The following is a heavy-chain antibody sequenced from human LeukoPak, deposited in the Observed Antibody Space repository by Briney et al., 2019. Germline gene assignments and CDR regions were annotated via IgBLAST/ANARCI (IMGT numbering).Heavy chain of an antibody. V-gene: IGHV4-38-2*01. CDR1: GYSISSGYY. J-gene: IGHJ4*02. D-gene: IGHD6-19*01. Sequence: SETLSLTCAVSGYSISSGYYWGWIRQPPGKGLEWIGSIYHSGSTYYNSSLKSRVTISVDTSKNQFSLKLSSVTAADTAVYYCARAPYSSGWHVDYWGQGTLVTVSS. CDR2: IYHSGST. CDR3: ARAPYSSGWHVDY.